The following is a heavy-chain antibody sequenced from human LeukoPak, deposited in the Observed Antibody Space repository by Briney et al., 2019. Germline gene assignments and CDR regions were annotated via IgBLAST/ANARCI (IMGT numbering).Heavy chain of an antibody. CDR1: GGSISSGSYY. D-gene: IGHD5-18*01. Sequence: SQTLSLTCTVSGGSISSGSYYWSWIRQPAGKGLEWIGRIYTSGSTNYNPSLKSRVTISVDTSKNQFSLKLSSVTAADTAVYYCARASSYGFFVIDYWGQGTLATVSS. CDR2: IYTSGST. CDR3: ARASSYGFFVIDY. V-gene: IGHV4-61*02. J-gene: IGHJ4*02.